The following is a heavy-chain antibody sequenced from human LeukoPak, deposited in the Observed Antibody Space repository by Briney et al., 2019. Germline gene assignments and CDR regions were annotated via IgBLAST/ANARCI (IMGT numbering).Heavy chain of an antibody. CDR2: INPNSGGT. D-gene: IGHD2-2*01. CDR3: AREGQLLHGMDV. CDR1: GYTFTGYY. J-gene: IGHJ6*02. V-gene: IGHV1-2*02. Sequence: ASVKVSCKASGYTFTGYYMHWVRQALGQGLEWMGWINPNSGGTNYAQKFQGRVTMTRDTSISTAYMELSRLRSDDTAVYYCAREGQLLHGMDVWGQGTTVTVSS.